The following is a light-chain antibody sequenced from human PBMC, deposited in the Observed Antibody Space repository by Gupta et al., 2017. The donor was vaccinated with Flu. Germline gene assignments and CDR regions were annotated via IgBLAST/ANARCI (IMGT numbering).Light chain of an antibody. CDR3: QKYNSAPLT. Sequence: PSSLSASIGDRVTITCRASQGISNSLAWYQQRPGKVPKLLIYGASTLHLGVPSRFSGRGSGTDFSLTISSLQPEDVATYYCQKYNSAPLTFGGGTKVEIK. J-gene: IGKJ4*01. CDR2: GAS. V-gene: IGKV1-27*01. CDR1: QGISNS.